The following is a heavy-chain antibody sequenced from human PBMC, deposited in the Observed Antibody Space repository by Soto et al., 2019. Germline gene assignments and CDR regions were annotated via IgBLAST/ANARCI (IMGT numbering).Heavy chain of an antibody. J-gene: IGHJ6*02. D-gene: IGHD2-15*01. V-gene: IGHV5-10-1*01. CDR1: GYSFTSYW. CDR3: ARAQYCSGGRCYYGMDV. CDR2: IDPSDSYT. Sequence: PGESLKISCKGSGYSFTSYWISWVRQMPGKGLEWMGRIDPSDSYTNYSPSFQGHVTISADKSISTAYLQWSSLKASDTAMYYCARAQYCSGGRCYYGMDVWGQGTTVTXSS.